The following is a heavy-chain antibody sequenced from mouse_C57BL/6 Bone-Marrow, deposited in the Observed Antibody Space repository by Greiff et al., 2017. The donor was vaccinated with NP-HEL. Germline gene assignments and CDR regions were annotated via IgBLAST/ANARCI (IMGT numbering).Heavy chain of an antibody. CDR2: IDPSDSYT. V-gene: IGHV1-59*01. CDR3: AREERWLLRYFDY. CDR1: GYTFTSYW. J-gene: IGHJ2*01. Sequence: QVQLQQPGAELVRPGTSVKLSCKASGYTFTSYWMHWVKQRPGQGLEWIGVIDPSDSYTNYNQKFKGKATLTVDTSSSTAYMQLSSLTSEDSAVYYCAREERWLLRYFDYWGQGTTLTVSS. D-gene: IGHD2-3*01.